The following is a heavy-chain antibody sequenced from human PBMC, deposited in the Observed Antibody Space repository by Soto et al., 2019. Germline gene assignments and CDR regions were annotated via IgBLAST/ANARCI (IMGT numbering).Heavy chain of an antibody. Sequence: GGSLRLSCAASGFTFSSYEMNWVRQAPGKGLEWVSYISSSGSTIYYADSVKGRFTISRDNAKNSLYLQMNSLRAEDTAVYYCVSDRRDGDPDAFVFSGQGTLVTVS. V-gene: IGHV3-48*03. CDR3: VSDRRDGDPDAFVF. J-gene: IGHJ3*01. CDR2: ISSSGSTI. CDR1: GFTFSSYE.